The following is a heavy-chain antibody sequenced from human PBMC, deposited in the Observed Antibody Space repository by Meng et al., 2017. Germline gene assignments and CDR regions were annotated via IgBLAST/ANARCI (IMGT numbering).Heavy chain of an antibody. CDR1: GFTFSSYG. V-gene: IGHV3-33*01. J-gene: IGHJ4*02. Sequence: LSLTCAASGFTFSSYGMHWVRQAPGKGLEWVAVIWYDGSNKYYADSVKGRFTISRDNSKNTLYLQMNSLRAEDTAVYYCASSSDPYSSGWYLQVLDYWGQGTLVTVSS. CDR3: ASSSDPYSSGWYLQVLDY. CDR2: IWYDGSNK. D-gene: IGHD6-19*01.